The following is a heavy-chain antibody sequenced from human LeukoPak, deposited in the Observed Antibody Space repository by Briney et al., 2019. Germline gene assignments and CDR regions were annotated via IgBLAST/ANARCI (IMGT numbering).Heavy chain of an antibody. V-gene: IGHV4-34*01. CDR2: INHSGST. CDR3: ARGRRYSSSCFDI. Sequence: PSETLSLTCAVYGGSFSGYYWSWIRQPPGKGLEWIGGINHSGSTNYNPSLKSRVTISVDTSKNQFSLKLSPVTAADTAVYYCARGRRYSSSCFDIWGQGTMVTVSS. CDR1: GGSFSGYY. D-gene: IGHD6-13*01. J-gene: IGHJ3*02.